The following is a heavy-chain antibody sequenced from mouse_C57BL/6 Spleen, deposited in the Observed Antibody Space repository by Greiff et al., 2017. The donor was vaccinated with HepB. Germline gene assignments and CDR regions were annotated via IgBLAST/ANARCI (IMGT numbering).Heavy chain of an antibody. CDR1: GFSLTSYG. CDR2: IWGDGST. D-gene: IGHD2-3*01. J-gene: IGHJ4*01. V-gene: IGHV2-3*01. CDR3: AKDDDGYYLYAMDY. Sequence: VMLVESGPGLVAPSQRLSITCTVSGFSLTSYGVSWVRQPPGKGLEWLGVIWGDGSTNYHSALISRLSISKDNSKSQVFLKLNSLQTDDTATYYCAKDDDGYYLYAMDYWGQGTSVTVSS.